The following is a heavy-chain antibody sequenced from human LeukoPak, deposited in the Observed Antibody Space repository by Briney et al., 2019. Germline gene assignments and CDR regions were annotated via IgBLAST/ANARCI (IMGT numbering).Heavy chain of an antibody. D-gene: IGHD4-17*01. CDR1: GFTFSSYG. V-gene: IGHV3-33*01. CDR2: IWYDGSTK. CDR3: ARDPYGDYLPDY. Sequence: GGSLRLSCAASGFTFSSYGMHWVRQAPGKGLEWVAVIWYDGSTKYYADSVKGRFTISRDNSKNTLHLQMNSLRAEDTAVYYCARDPYGDYLPDYWGQGTLVTVSS. J-gene: IGHJ4*02.